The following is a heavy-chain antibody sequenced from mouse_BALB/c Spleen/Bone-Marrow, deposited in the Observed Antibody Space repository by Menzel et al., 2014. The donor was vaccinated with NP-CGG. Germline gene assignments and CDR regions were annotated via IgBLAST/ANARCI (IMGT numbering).Heavy chain of an antibody. CDR1: GYSFTRYW. V-gene: IGHV1-5*01. Sequence: EVQRVESGTVLARPGASVKMSCKASGYSFTRYWMHWVKQRPGQGLEWIGVIYPGNSDTIYNQKFKGKAKLTAVTSASTAYMELSSLTNGDSAVYYCTRSYYDYGGFPYWGQGTLVTVSA. CDR3: TRSYYDYGGFPY. CDR2: IYPGNSDT. J-gene: IGHJ3*01. D-gene: IGHD2-4*01.